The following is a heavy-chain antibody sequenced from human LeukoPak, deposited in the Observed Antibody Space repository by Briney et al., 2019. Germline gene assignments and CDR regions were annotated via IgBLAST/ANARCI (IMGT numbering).Heavy chain of an antibody. CDR3: ARGYSSSWYVGGDDY. Sequence: ASVKVSCKASGYTFTSYGISWVRQAPGQGLEWMGWINTNTGNPTYAQGFTGRFVFSLDTSVSTAYLQISSLKAEDTAVYYCARGYSSSWYVGGDDYWGQGTLVTVSS. CDR2: INTNTGNP. J-gene: IGHJ4*02. D-gene: IGHD6-13*01. CDR1: GYTFTSYG. V-gene: IGHV7-4-1*02.